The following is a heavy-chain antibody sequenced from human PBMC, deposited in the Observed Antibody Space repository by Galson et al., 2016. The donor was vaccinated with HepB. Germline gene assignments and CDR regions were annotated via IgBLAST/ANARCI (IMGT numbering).Heavy chain of an antibody. CDR3: ARGGLDASAFYFRGFFDS. CDR1: GFNFIDYY. Sequence: SVKVSCKASGFNFIDYYIHWVRQAPGQGLEWMGWINPKNGVTRYAQTFQGRVTMTTNTSINTASMELSSLRSDDAAVYYCARGGLDASAFYFRGFFDSWGQGTLVTVSS. D-gene: IGHD3-22*01. V-gene: IGHV1-2*02. CDR2: INPKNGVT. J-gene: IGHJ4*02.